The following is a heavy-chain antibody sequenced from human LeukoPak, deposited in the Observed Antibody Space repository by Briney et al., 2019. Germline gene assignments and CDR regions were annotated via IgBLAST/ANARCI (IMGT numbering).Heavy chain of an antibody. CDR1: GGSISSYY. CDR3: ARTVAAHSPGVFDY. J-gene: IGHJ4*02. V-gene: IGHV4-59*08. D-gene: IGHD6-13*01. CDR2: IYYSGST. Sequence: PSETLSLTCTVSGGSISSYYWSWIRQPPGKGLEWIGYIYYSGSTNYNPSPKSRVTISVDTSKNQFSLKLSSVTAADTAVYYCARTVAAHSPGVFDYWGQGTLVTVSS.